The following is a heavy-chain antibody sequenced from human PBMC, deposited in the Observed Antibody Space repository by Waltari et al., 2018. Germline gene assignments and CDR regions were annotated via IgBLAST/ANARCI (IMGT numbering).Heavy chain of an antibody. CDR3: ARVGSGYTRGFFAY. CDR1: GYTFADYG. J-gene: IGHJ4*02. CDR2: ISTNNRKT. D-gene: IGHD5-12*01. Sequence: QVQLLQSGAEGKKPGASVKVSCKASGYTFADYGIAWVRQAPGQGLGWMGWISTNNRKTKEAQKRQGRVAMTTGTSRSTVYMGLRSLTYDDTAVYFCARVGSGYTRGFFAYWGQGTLVTVSS. V-gene: IGHV1-18*01.